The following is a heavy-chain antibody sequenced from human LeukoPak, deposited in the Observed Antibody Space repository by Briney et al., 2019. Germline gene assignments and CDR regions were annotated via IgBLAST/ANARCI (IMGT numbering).Heavy chain of an antibody. D-gene: IGHD3-10*01. Sequence: SETLSLTCTVSGDSITTYYWSWIRQPPGKGLKWIGYIYHSGSTKYNPSLKSRVTISVDTSKKQFSLKLSSVTAADTAVYYCAGDGYGGVDSWGQGTLVTVSS. V-gene: IGHV4-59*01. J-gene: IGHJ4*02. CDR2: IYHSGST. CDR1: GDSITTYY. CDR3: AGDGYGGVDS.